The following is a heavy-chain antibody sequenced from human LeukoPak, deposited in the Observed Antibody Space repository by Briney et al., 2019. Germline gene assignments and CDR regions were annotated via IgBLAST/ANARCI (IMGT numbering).Heavy chain of an antibody. CDR3: ARRQWLVPFDY. D-gene: IGHD6-19*01. V-gene: IGHV4-34*01. CDR2: INHSGST. CDR1: GGSFSGYY. Sequence: SETLSLTCAVYGGSFSGYYWSWIRQPPGKGLEWIGEINHSGSTNYNPSLKSGVTISVDTSKNQFSLKLSSVTAADAAVYYCARRQWLVPFDYWGQGTLGTVSS. J-gene: IGHJ4*02.